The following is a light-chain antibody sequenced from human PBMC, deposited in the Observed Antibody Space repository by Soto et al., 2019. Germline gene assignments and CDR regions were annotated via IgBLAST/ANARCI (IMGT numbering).Light chain of an antibody. J-gene: IGKJ2*01. CDR2: GAS. CDR1: QSVSSN. V-gene: IGKV3-15*01. CDR3: QQYNNWPPYT. Sequence: EIVMTQSPATLSVSPGERATLSCRASQSVSSNLAWYQQKPGQAPRLLIYGASTRATVIPARFSGSGSGTEFTLTISGLQSEDFAVYYCQQYNNWPPYTFGQGTKLEIK.